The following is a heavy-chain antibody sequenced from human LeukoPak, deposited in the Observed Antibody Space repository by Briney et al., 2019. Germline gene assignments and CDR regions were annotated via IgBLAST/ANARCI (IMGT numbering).Heavy chain of an antibody. CDR2: INPNSGGT. D-gene: IGHD2-2*01. Sequence: ASVKVSCKASGYTFTGYCMHWVRQAPGQGLEWMGWINPNSGGTNYAQKFQGRVTMTRDTSISTAYMELSRLRSDDTAVYYCARDRYCSSTSCSLPDYWGQGTLVTVSS. CDR3: ARDRYCSSTSCSLPDY. J-gene: IGHJ4*02. V-gene: IGHV1-2*02. CDR1: GYTFTGYC.